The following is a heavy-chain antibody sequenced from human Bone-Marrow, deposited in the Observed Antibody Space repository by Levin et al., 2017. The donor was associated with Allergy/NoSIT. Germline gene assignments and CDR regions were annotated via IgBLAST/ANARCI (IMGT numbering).Heavy chain of an antibody. CDR1: GFTFSSYW. J-gene: IGHJ4*02. D-gene: IGHD6-19*01. CDR3: ARADRGQWLGD. Sequence: GGSLRLSCAASGFTFSSYWMHWVRQAPGKGLVWVSRINGDGSTTTYADSVKGRFTISRDTAKNTLYLQMNSLRAEDTAVYYCARADRGQWLGDWGQGTLVTVSS. V-gene: IGHV3-74*01. CDR2: INGDGSTT.